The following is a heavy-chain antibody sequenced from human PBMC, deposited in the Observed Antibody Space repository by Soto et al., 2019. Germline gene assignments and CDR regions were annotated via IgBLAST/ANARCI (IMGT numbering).Heavy chain of an antibody. CDR2: LSTSGST. Sequence: PSETLSLTCNVSGDSISNYYWSWIRQPAGKGLEWIGRLSTSGSTNYNPSLKSRVTMSVDTSKNQFSLMLNSVTAADTAVYYCRRDFDYWGQGALVTVSS. CDR1: GDSISNYY. D-gene: IGHD6-6*01. V-gene: IGHV4-4*07. J-gene: IGHJ4*02. CDR3: RRDFDY.